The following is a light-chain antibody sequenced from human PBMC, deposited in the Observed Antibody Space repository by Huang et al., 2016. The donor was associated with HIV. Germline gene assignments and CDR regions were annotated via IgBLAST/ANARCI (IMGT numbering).Light chain of an antibody. Sequence: DIVMTQSPDSLTVSLCERATINCKSSQSILHTSKNKKFLSWFQQKPGQPPKLLMHWASTRESGVPDRFSGSGSGTDFTLTINGLQAEDVAVYYCQQYFSTPRTFGQGTRVEIK. CDR2: WAS. J-gene: IGKJ1*01. CDR1: QSILHTSKNKKF. CDR3: QQYFSTPRT. V-gene: IGKV4-1*01.